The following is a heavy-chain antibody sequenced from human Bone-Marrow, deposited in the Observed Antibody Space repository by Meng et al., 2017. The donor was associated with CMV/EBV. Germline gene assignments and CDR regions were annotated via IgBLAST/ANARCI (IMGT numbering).Heavy chain of an antibody. D-gene: IGHD1-1*01. V-gene: IGHV4-39*07. CDR1: GGSISSSSYY. CDR3: ASYGYTNYFDY. CDR2: IYYSGST. J-gene: IGHJ4*02. Sequence: SETLSLTCTVSGGSISSSSYYWGWIRQPPGKGLEWIGSIYYSGSTYYNPSLKSRVTISVDTSKNQFSLKLSSVTAADTAVYYCASYGYTNYFDYWGQGTLVTVSS.